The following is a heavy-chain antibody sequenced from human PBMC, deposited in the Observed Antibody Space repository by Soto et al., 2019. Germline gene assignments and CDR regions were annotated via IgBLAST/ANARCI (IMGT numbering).Heavy chain of an antibody. V-gene: IGHV3-23*01. CDR2: ISGSGGST. J-gene: IGHJ4*02. CDR3: AKAHIVVVPAARYYFDY. CDR1: GFTFSSYA. D-gene: IGHD2-2*01. Sequence: GGSLRLSCAASGFTFSSYAMSWVRQAPGKGLEWVSAISGSGGSTYYADSVKGRFTISRDNSKNTLYLQMNSLRAEDTAVYYCAKAHIVVVPAARYYFDYWGQGTLVTVSS.